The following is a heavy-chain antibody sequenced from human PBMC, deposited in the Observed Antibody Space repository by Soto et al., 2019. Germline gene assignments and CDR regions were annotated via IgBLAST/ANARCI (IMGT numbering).Heavy chain of an antibody. CDR2: IWYDGSNK. Sequence: GGSLRLSCAASGFTFSSYGMHWVRQAPGKGLEWVAVIWYDGSNKYYADSVKGRFTISRDNSKNTLYLQMNSLRAEDTAVYYCAREGGDYYDSSGYYYFDYWGQGTLVTVS. J-gene: IGHJ4*02. D-gene: IGHD3-22*01. CDR1: GFTFSSYG. V-gene: IGHV3-33*01. CDR3: AREGGDYYDSSGYYYFDY.